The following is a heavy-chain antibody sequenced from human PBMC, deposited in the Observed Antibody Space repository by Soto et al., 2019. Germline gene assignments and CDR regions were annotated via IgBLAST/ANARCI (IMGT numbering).Heavy chain of an antibody. CDR1: GFTFSSSS. CDR2: IDVGSANA. J-gene: IGHJ3*02. Sequence: ASVKVSCKTSGFTFSSSSVHWVRQARGHRLQWIGWIDVGSANANYAQMLQERVTISRDMSTSTAYMELSSLRPEDTAVYYCARAYLTGTTTDDAFDIWGQVTMVTVS. D-gene: IGHD1-1*01. V-gene: IGHV1-58*01. CDR3: ARAYLTGTTTDDAFDI.